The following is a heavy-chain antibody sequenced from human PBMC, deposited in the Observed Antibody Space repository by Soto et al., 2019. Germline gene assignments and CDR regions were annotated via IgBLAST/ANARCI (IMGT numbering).Heavy chain of an antibody. CDR2: INSDGTNT. CDR3: GKDPNGNYVGGFDM. V-gene: IGHV3-74*01. J-gene: IGHJ3*02. CDR1: GFTFSSYW. Sequence: GVSLRLSCAASGFTFSSYWMHWVRQAPGKGLDWVSLINSDGTNTNYADSVKGRFTISRYNSKNLMILEMYSLRSDDTALYYCGKDPNGNYVGGFDMRGPGTMVTVSS. D-gene: IGHD1-7*01.